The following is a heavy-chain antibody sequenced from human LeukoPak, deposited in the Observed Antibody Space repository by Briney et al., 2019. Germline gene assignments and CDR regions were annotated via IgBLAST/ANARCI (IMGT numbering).Heavy chain of an antibody. CDR2: ITPNSGGT. CDR3: ARDVSWGSAYDGSGYTLHWLDY. J-gene: IGHJ4*02. Sequence: GASVKVSCKASGYTFTGYYMHWVRQAPGQGLEWMGWITPNSGGTNYAQKFQGRVTMTRDTSISTAYMELSRLTSDDTAVYYCARDVSWGSAYDGSGYTLHWLDYWGQGTLVTVSS. D-gene: IGHD3-22*01. CDR1: GYTFTGYY. V-gene: IGHV1-2*02.